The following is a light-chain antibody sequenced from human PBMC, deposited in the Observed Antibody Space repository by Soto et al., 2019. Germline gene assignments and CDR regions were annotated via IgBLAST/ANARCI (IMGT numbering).Light chain of an antibody. J-gene: IGKJ1*01. CDR3: QQYGSSSWT. V-gene: IGKV3D-15*01. CDR2: GAS. CDR1: QSINSD. Sequence: EIVMTQSPATLSVSPGETTRLSCRASQSINSDVAWYQQKVGQTPRLLIHGASTRATGIAARFSGSGSGTEFTLTISRLEPEDFAVYYCQQYGSSSWTFGQGTKVDIK.